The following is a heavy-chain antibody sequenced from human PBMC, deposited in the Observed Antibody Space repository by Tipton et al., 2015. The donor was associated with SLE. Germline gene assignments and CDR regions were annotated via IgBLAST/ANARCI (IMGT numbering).Heavy chain of an antibody. D-gene: IGHD5-12*01. CDR2: IYPSGNT. J-gene: IGHJ6*02. CDR3: ARSGLTRVDQGRMDV. V-gene: IGHV4-4*09. Sequence: TLSLTCSVSGGSITRYYWSWIRQPPGKGLEWIGYIYPSGNTDYNPSLKIRGTISIDRSKNQFSLRLSSVTAADTAVYYCARSGLTRVDQGRMDVWGPGTTVTVSS. CDR1: GGSITRYY.